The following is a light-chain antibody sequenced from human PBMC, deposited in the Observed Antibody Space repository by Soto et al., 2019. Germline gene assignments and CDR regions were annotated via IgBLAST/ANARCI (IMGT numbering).Light chain of an antibody. V-gene: IGLV1-47*01. CDR3: AAWDNNLGVPA. J-gene: IGLJ2*01. Sequence: QSVLTQPPSASGTPGQRVSISCSGSNSNIGSKYVYWYQQLPGTAPKLLMYRNNQRPSGVPDRFSGSKSGTSASLAISGLRSEDEADYYCAAWDNNLGVPAFGGGTKVTVL. CDR1: NSNIGSKY. CDR2: RNN.